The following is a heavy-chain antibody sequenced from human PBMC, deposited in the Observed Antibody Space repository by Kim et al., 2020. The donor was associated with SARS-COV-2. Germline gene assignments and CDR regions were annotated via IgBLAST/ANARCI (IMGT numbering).Heavy chain of an antibody. CDR3: AKDKYSSSSGVDY. D-gene: IGHD6-6*01. Sequence: GRFTITRDTAMNTLNLQMNSLRVEDTAFYYCAKDKYSSSSGVDYWGQGTLVTVSS. V-gene: IGHV3-9*01. J-gene: IGHJ4*02.